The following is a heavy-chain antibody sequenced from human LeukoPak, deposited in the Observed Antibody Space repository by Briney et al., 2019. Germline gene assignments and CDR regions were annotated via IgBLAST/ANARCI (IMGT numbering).Heavy chain of an antibody. V-gene: IGHV4-61*02. Sequence: SETLSLTCTVSGGSISSGSYYWSWIRQPAGKGLEWIGRIYTSGGTNYNPPLKSRVTISVDTSKNQFSLNLSSVPAADTAVYYCARARVVGATTPFDYWGQGTLVTVSS. CDR2: IYTSGGT. D-gene: IGHD1-26*01. CDR1: GGSISSGSYY. CDR3: ARARVVGATTPFDY. J-gene: IGHJ4*02.